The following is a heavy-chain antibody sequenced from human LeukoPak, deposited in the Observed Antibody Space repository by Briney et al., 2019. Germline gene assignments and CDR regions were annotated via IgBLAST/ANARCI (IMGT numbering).Heavy chain of an antibody. CDR3: ARDLPWTNCLDY. V-gene: IGHV4-4*07. D-gene: IGHD3/OR15-3a*01. CDR1: NGSISDSY. Sequence: SETLSLTCTVSNGSISDSYWSWIRQPAGKGLEWIGRIYSSGSVNYNPSLMNRVAMSVDTSKNQFSLRLTSVTAADTAVYYCARDLPWTNCLDYWGEGTLVTATS. J-gene: IGHJ4*02. CDR2: IYSSGSV.